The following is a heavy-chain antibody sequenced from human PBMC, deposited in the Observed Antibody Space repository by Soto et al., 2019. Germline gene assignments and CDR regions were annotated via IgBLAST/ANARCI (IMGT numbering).Heavy chain of an antibody. Sequence: QVQLVQSGAEVKKPGSSVKVSCKASGGNFSTHAISWVRQAPGQGLVWMGGIIPMFNTTISAQKFQGRVTITADESTITAYMELCSLRSEDTAVYYCAIDAYDRCSLDYCGHGTLVTVSS. CDR1: GGNFSTHA. V-gene: IGHV1-69*01. J-gene: IGHJ4*01. CDR2: IIPMFNTT. D-gene: IGHD3-22*01. CDR3: AIDAYDRCSLDY.